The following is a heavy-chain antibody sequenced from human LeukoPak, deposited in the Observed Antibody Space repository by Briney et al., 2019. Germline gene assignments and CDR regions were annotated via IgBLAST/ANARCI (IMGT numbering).Heavy chain of an antibody. D-gene: IGHD4-17*01. CDR1: GGSISSSGYY. CDR3: ARDLTGDYPFDY. J-gene: IGHJ4*02. CDR2: IFYSGST. V-gene: IGHV4-39*07. Sequence: SETLSLTCTVSGGSISSSGYYWGWIRQPPGKGREWIGSIFYSGSTYYNPSLKSRVTISLDTSKNQFSLKLSSVTAADTAVYYCARDLTGDYPFDYWGQGTLVTVSS.